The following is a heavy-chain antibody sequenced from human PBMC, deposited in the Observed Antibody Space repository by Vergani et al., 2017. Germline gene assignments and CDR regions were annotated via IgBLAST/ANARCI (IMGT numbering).Heavy chain of an antibody. D-gene: IGHD2-15*01. CDR3: ARGGKDIIMVVTSTHL. CDR2: ISYDGTEK. CDR1: GFSFGNYA. J-gene: IGHJ4*02. Sequence: QVKLEESGGGVVQPGRSLRLSCAASGFSFGNYAMHWVRQAPGKGLEWVGVISYDGTEKKYADSVNGRFTISRDNSKKMMSLQMNSLRVEDTAVYYCARGGKDIIMVVTSTHLWGQGTQVSVS. V-gene: IGHV3-30-3*01.